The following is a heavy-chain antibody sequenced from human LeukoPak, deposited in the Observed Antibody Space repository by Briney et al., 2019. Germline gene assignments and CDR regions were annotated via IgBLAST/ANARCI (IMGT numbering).Heavy chain of an antibody. CDR2: IHYSGDT. V-gene: IGHV4-59*01. CDR1: GGSISGYY. J-gene: IGHJ4*02. Sequence: SDTLSLTCTVSGGSISGYYWSWIRQPPGKGLEWIGYIHYSGDTSYNASLKSRVTISVDTSKSQFSLKLTSVTAADTAVYYCARDINYYFDYWGQGTLVTVSS. CDR3: ARDINYYFDY.